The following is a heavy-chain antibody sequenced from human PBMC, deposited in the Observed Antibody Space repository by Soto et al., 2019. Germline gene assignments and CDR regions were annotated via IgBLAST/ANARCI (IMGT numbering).Heavy chain of an antibody. D-gene: IGHD6-19*01. V-gene: IGHV1-69*01. Sequence: QVQLVQSGAEVKKPGSSVKVSCKASGGTFSSYAISWVRQAPGQGLEWMGGIIPIFGTANYAQKFQGRVTITADESTSTAYMELSSLRSEDTAVYYCAALLWGYSSGRGSWYFDLWGRGTLVTVSS. CDR2: IIPIFGTA. CDR1: GGTFSSYA. CDR3: AALLWGYSSGRGSWYFDL. J-gene: IGHJ2*01.